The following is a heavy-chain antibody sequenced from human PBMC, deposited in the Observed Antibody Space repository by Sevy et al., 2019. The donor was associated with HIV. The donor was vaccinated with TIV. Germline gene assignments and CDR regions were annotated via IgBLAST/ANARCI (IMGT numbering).Heavy chain of an antibody. CDR3: ATDRERGLWLPRSDFVY. Sequence: GGSLRLSCAASGFTFSSYSMNWVRQAPGKGLEWVSYISSSSSTIYYADSVKGRFTISRDNAKNSLYLQMNSLRDEDTAVYYCATDRERGLWLPRSDFVYWGQGTLVTDSS. J-gene: IGHJ4*02. D-gene: IGHD2-21*01. V-gene: IGHV3-48*02. CDR1: GFTFSSYS. CDR2: ISSSSSTI.